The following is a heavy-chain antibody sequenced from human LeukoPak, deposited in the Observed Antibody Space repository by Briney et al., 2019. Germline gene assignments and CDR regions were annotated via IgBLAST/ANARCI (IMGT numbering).Heavy chain of an antibody. CDR3: AREGSEYGMDV. Sequence: ASVKLSCKASGYTFTSYYMHWVRQAPGQGLEWMGIINPSGGSTSYAQKFQGRVTMTRDTSTSTVYMELSSLRSEDTAVYYCAREGSEYGMDVWGQGTTVTVSS. J-gene: IGHJ6*02. CDR1: GYTFTSYY. V-gene: IGHV1-46*01. CDR2: INPSGGST.